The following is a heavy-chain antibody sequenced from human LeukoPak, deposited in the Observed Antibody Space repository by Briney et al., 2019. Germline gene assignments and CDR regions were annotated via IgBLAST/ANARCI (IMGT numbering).Heavy chain of an antibody. J-gene: IGHJ6*02. CDR2: FFYTGTT. CDR3: ARRPYHSHGLDV. CDR1: GDSLNIYY. Sequence: PSETLSLTCSVSGDSLNIYYWNWIRQSPGKGLEWIGYFFYTGTTNYNPSLKSRVNMSVDTSKNLVSLTLRSVTAADTAVYYCARRPYHSHGLDVWGPGTTVIVSS. V-gene: IGHV4-59*08.